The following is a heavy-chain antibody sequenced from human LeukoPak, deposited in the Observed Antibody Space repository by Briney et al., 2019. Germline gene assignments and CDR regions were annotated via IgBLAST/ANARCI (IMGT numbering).Heavy chain of an antibody. CDR1: GFTFSSYG. CDR2: IRYDGSNK. Sequence: PGGSLRLSCAASGFTFSSYGMYWVRQAPGKGLEWVAFIRYDGSNKYYADSVKGRFTISRDNSKNTLYLQMNSLRAEDTAVYYCAKASAGDGYNYPDLDYWGQGTLVTVSS. D-gene: IGHD5-24*01. CDR3: AKASAGDGYNYPDLDY. V-gene: IGHV3-30*02. J-gene: IGHJ4*02.